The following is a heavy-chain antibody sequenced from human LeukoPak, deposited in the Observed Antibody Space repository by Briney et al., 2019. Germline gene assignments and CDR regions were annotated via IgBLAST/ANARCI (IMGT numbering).Heavy chain of an antibody. D-gene: IGHD3-3*01. CDR2: IYHSGST. J-gene: IGHJ4*02. Sequence: SETLSLTCAVSGYSIYSGYYWGWIRQPPGKGLEWMGSIYHSGSTSYNPSLTSRVTISVDTSKNQFSLKLSSVTAADTAVYYCARLNFGVVITWGQGTLVTVSS. CDR1: GYSIYSGYY. V-gene: IGHV4-38-2*01. CDR3: ARLNFGVVIT.